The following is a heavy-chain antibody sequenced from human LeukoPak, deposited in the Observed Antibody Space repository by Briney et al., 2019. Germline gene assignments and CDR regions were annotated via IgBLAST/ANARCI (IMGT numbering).Heavy chain of an antibody. Sequence: SETLSLTCAVYGGSFSGYYWSWIRRPAGKGLEWIGRIYTSGSTNYNPSLKSRVTMSVDTSKNQFSLKLSSVTAADTAVYYCARGGGSWYYDSSGHDAFDIWDQGTMVTVSS. CDR2: IYTSGST. D-gene: IGHD3-22*01. V-gene: IGHV4-59*10. CDR3: ARGGGSWYYDSSGHDAFDI. CDR1: GGSFSGYY. J-gene: IGHJ3*02.